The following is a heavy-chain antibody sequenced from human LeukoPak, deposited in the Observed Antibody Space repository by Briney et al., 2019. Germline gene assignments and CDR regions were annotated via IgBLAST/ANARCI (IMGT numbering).Heavy chain of an antibody. J-gene: IGHJ4*02. CDR2: ISSSGSTI. Sequence: GGSLRLSCAASGFTFSDYYMSWIRQAPGKGLEWVSYISSSGSTIYYADSVKGRFTISRDNAKNSLYLQMNSLRAEDTAVYYCARSEYDFWSGYPRRYFDYWGQGTLVTVSS. CDR3: ARSEYDFWSGYPRRYFDY. D-gene: IGHD3-3*01. V-gene: IGHV3-11*01. CDR1: GFTFSDYY.